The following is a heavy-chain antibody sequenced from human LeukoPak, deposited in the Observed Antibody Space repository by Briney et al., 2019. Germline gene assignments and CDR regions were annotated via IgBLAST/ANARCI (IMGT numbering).Heavy chain of an antibody. J-gene: IGHJ3*02. CDR1: GFTFSSYG. CDR3: ARSNIGWFDAFDI. D-gene: IGHD6-19*01. Sequence: GGSLRLSCAASGFTFSSYGMHWVRQAPGKGLEWVAVVWYDGTNKYYADSVKGRFTISRDNSKNTLYLQMNSLRAEDTAVYYCARSNIGWFDAFDIWGQGTMVTVSS. CDR2: VWYDGTNK. V-gene: IGHV3-33*01.